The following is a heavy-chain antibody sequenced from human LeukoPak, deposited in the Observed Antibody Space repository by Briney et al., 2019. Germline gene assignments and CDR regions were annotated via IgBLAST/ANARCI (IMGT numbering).Heavy chain of an antibody. J-gene: IGHJ3*02. D-gene: IGHD5-18*01. CDR3: ARAGPRWEYSYGSAFDI. V-gene: IGHV1-2*02. CDR1: GYTFTGYY. CDR2: INPNSGGT. Sequence: EASVKVSCKASGYTFTGYYMHWVRQAPGQGLEWMGWINPNSGGTNYAQKFQGRVTMTRDTSISTAYMELSRLRSDDTAVYYCARAGPRWEYSYGSAFDIWGQGTMVTVSS.